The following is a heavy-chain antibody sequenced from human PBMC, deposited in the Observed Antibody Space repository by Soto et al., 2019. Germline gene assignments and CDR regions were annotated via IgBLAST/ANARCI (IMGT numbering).Heavy chain of an antibody. J-gene: IGHJ4*02. Sequence: ASVKVSFKASGHKVINYFVHWLRQAPGQGLEWLGKIDPSDNATSYAQKFQGRVTLTRDPSTNTVYVELSSLRSEDTAIYYCATNYYDSSGYLYWGQGTLVTVSS. CDR3: ATNYYDSSGYLY. CDR2: IDPSDNAT. CDR1: GHKVINYF. V-gene: IGHV1-46*01. D-gene: IGHD3-22*01.